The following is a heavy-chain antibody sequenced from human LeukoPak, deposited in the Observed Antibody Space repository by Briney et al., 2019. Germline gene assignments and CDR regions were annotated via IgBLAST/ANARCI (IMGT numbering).Heavy chain of an antibody. J-gene: IGHJ4*02. CDR1: GGTLSSYA. V-gene: IGHV1-69*06. D-gene: IGHD2-2*01. Sequence: GASVKVSCKASGGTLSSYAISWVRQAPGQGLEWMGRIIPIFGTANYAQKFQGRVTITADKSTSTAYMELSSLRSEDTAVYYCTGYCSSTSCYPVDYWGQGTLVTVSS. CDR3: TGYCSSTSCYPVDY. CDR2: IIPIFGTA.